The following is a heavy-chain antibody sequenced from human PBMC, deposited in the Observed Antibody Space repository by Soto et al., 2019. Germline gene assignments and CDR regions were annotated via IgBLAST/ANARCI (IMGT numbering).Heavy chain of an antibody. J-gene: IGHJ6*02. CDR1: GGSISSYY. Sequence: PSETLSLTCTVSGGSISSYYWSWIRQPPGKGLEWIGYIYYSGSTNYNPSLKSRVTISVDTSKNQFSLKLSSVTAADTAVYYCAQGFYYDSSGYYYGMDVWGHGTTVTVSS. D-gene: IGHD3-22*01. CDR2: IYYSGST. V-gene: IGHV4-59*08. CDR3: AQGFYYDSSGYYYGMDV.